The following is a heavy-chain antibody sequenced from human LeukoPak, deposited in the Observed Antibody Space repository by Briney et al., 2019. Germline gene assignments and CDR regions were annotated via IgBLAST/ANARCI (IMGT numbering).Heavy chain of an antibody. Sequence: ASVKVSCKTSGYTFTGYYIHWVRQAPGQGLEWMGWINPNNGGTKYEQKFQGRVTMTRDTSISTAYMELSRLTSDDTAVYYCVRDPTAPAVDLDYWGQGTLVTVSS. CDR1: GYTFTGYY. CDR2: INPNNGGT. CDR3: VRDPTAPAVDLDY. J-gene: IGHJ4*02. V-gene: IGHV1-2*02. D-gene: IGHD6-13*01.